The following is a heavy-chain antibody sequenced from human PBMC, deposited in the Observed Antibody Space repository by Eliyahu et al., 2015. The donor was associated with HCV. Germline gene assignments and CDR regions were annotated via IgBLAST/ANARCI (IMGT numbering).Heavy chain of an antibody. V-gene: IGHV4-31*03. J-gene: IGHJ4*02. CDR1: XXSXSXXGYY. Sequence: QLQLQESGPGLVKPSQTLSLTCXVSXXSXSXXGYYWSWIRQHPGKGLEWSGYXYYSGSTYYNPSLKSRVTISVETSKNQFSLKLSSVTAADTAVYYCARGYYYDSSGYFDNWGQGTLVTVSS. CDR3: ARGYYYDSSGYFDN. CDR2: XYYSGST. D-gene: IGHD3-22*01.